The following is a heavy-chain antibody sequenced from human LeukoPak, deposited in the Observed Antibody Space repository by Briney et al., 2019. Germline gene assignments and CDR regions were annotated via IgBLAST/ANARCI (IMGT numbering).Heavy chain of an antibody. CDR3: ASATLRCSGGSCYEVDV. Sequence: GASVKVSCKASGGTFSSYTISWVRQAPGQGLEWMGGIIPLFGTPDYAQKFQDRLTITADKSTSTAYMELSSLRSEDTAVYYCASATLRCSGGSCYEVDVWGKGTTVTVSS. CDR2: IIPLFGTP. J-gene: IGHJ6*04. CDR1: GGTFSSYT. V-gene: IGHV1-69*06. D-gene: IGHD2-15*01.